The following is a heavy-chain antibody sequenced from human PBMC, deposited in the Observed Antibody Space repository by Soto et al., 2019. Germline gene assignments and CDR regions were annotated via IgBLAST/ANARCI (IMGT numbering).Heavy chain of an antibody. V-gene: IGHV4-34*01. Sequence: PSETLSLTCAVYGGSFSGYYWSWIRQPPGKGLEWIGEINHSGSTNYNPSLKSRVTISVDTSKNQFSLKLSSVTAADTAVYYCARVPLNIDPGYAFDIWGQGTMVTVS. CDR1: GGSFSGYY. D-gene: IGHD3-16*02. CDR3: ARVPLNIDPGYAFDI. J-gene: IGHJ3*02. CDR2: INHSGST.